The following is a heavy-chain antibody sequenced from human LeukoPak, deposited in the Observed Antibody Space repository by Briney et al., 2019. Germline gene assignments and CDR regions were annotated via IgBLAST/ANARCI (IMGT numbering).Heavy chain of an antibody. V-gene: IGHV3-23*01. CDR2: ISGSGGST. CDR3: AKDRGSGWSEVEDFDY. D-gene: IGHD6-19*01. Sequence: GGSLRLSCAASGFTFSSYGMSWVRQAPGKGLEWVSAISGSGGSTYYADSVKGRFTISRDNSKNTLYLQMNSLRAEDTAVYYCAKDRGSGWSEVEDFDYWGQGTLVTVSS. CDR1: GFTFSSYG. J-gene: IGHJ4*02.